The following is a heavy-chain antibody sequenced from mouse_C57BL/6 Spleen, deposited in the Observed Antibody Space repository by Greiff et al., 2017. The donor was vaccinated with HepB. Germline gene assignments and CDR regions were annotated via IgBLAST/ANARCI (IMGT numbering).Heavy chain of an antibody. CDR3: ARGGIYYGNYRVYFDV. D-gene: IGHD2-1*01. Sequence: QVQLQQPGAELVRPGSSVKLSCKASGYTFTSYWMDWVKQRPGQGLEWIGNIYPSDSETHYNQKFKDKATLTVDKSSSTAYMQLSSLTSEDSAVYYCARGGIYYGNYRVYFDVWGTGTTVTVSS. J-gene: IGHJ1*03. CDR2: IYPSDSET. CDR1: GYTFTSYW. V-gene: IGHV1-61*01.